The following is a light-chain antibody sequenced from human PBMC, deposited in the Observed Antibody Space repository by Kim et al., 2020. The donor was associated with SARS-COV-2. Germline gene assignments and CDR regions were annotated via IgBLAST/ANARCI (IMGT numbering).Light chain of an antibody. J-gene: IGLJ2*01. CDR3: CSYAGSYTVI. Sequence: GQSVTISCTGTSSDVGGYNYVSWYQQHPGKAPKLMIYDVSKRPSGVPDSFSGSKSGNTASLTISGLQAEDDADYYCCSYAGSYTVIFGGGTQLTVL. CDR1: SSDVGGYNY. CDR2: DVS. V-gene: IGLV2-11*01.